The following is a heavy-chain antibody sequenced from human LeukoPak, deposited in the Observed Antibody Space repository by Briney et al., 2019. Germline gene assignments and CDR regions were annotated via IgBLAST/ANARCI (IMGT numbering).Heavy chain of an antibody. J-gene: IGHJ4*02. CDR2: ISAYSGNT. D-gene: IGHD2-2*01. CDR3: ASATVPRYCSSTSCPAGLDY. CDR1: GYTFTSYG. Sequence: ASVKVSCKASGYTFTSYGISWVRQAPGQGLEWMGWISAYSGNTNYAQKLQGRVTMTTDTSTSTAYMELRSLRSDDTAVYYCASATVPRYCSSTSCPAGLDYWGQGTLDTVSS. V-gene: IGHV1-18*01.